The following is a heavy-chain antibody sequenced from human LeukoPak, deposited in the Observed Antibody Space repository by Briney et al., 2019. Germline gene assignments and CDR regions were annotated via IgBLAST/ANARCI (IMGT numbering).Heavy chain of an antibody. J-gene: IGHJ4*02. CDR1: GGSISSSIYY. Sequence: SETLSLTCTVSGGSISSSIYYWGWIRQPPGKGLEWIGSISYSGSTYYNPSLKSRVTISVDKSKNQFSLKLSSVTAADTAVYYCARDRGQQLVPFDYWGQGTLVTVSS. D-gene: IGHD6-13*01. V-gene: IGHV4-39*07. CDR3: ARDRGQQLVPFDY. CDR2: ISYSGST.